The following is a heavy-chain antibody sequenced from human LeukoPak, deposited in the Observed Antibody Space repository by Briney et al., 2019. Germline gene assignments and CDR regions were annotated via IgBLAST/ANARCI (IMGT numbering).Heavy chain of an antibody. CDR3: ARVTTTTGFDY. CDR2: IYSGGST. CDR1: GFTVSSNY. Sequence: TGGSLRLSCAASGFTVSSNYMSWVRQAPGKGLEWVSVIYSGGSTYYADSVKGRFTISRDNSKNTLYLQMNSLRAEDTAVYYCARVTTTTGFDYWGQGTLVTVSS. J-gene: IGHJ4*02. V-gene: IGHV3-53*01. D-gene: IGHD4-17*01.